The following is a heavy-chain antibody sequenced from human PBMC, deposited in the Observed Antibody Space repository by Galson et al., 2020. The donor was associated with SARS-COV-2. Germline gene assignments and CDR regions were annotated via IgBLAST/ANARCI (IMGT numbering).Heavy chain of an antibody. CDR1: GVSIRNDY. CDR3: VRDLVNYDILTGVES. J-gene: IGHJ1*01. D-gene: IGHD3-9*01. Sequence: SETLSLTCTVSGVSIRNDYWSWIRQPAGEGLEWIGRFYPSGSTNYNPSLKSRVSMSVDTSKNQLSLRLRSVTAADTAVYYCVRDLVNYDILTGVESWGQGTLVTVSS. CDR2: FYPSGST. V-gene: IGHV4-4*07.